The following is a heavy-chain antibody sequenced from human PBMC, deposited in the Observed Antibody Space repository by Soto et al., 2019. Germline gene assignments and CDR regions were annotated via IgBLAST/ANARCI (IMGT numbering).Heavy chain of an antibody. V-gene: IGHV4-59*01. CDR1: GGSISSYY. CDR3: AREVGYGGNPYFDY. D-gene: IGHD4-17*01. Sequence: QVQLQESGPGLVKPSETLSLTCTVSGGSISSYYWSWIRQPPGKGLEWIGYIYYSGSTNYNPSLKSRVTISVDTSKNQFSLKLSSVTAADTAVYYCAREVGYGGNPYFDYWGQGTLVTVSS. J-gene: IGHJ4*02. CDR2: IYYSGST.